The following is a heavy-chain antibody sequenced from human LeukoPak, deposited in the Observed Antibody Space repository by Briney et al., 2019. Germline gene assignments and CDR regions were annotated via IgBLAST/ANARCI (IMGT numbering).Heavy chain of an antibody. CDR2: IYPGDSDT. D-gene: IGHD6-19*01. CDR3: ARGSLIAVEEIDY. J-gene: IGHJ4*02. CDR1: GYSFTSYW. V-gene: IGHV5-51*01. Sequence: GESLKISCKGSGYSFTSYWIGWVRQMPGKGLEWMGIIYPGDSDTRYSPSFQGQVTISADKSISTAYLQWSSLEASDTAMYYCARGSLIAVEEIDYWGQGTLVTASS.